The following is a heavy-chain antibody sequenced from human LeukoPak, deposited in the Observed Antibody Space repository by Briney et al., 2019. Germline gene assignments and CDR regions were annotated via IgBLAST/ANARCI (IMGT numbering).Heavy chain of an antibody. CDR2: IIPILGIA. J-gene: IGHJ4*02. Sequence: SVKVSCKASGGTFSSYAISWVRQAPGQGLEWMGRIIPILGIANYAQKFQGRVTITADKSTSTAYMELSSLRSEDTAVYYCARLGARDFWTRNDYWGQGTLVTVSS. D-gene: IGHD3-3*01. CDR1: GGTFSSYA. V-gene: IGHV1-69*04. CDR3: ARLGARDFWTRNDY.